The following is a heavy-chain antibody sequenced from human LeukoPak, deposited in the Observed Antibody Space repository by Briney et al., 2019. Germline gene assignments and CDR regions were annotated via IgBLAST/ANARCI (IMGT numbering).Heavy chain of an antibody. CDR2: INTDGRST. CDR1: GFTFSDYY. D-gene: IGHD2-15*01. J-gene: IGHJ3*02. Sequence: GGSLRLSCAASGFTFSDYYMSWIRQAPGKGLVWVSRINTDGRSTSYADSVKGRFTISRDNAKNSLYLQMNSLRAEDTAVYYCARLYCSGGSCYSGDAFDIWGQGTMVTVSS. CDR3: ARLYCSGGSCYSGDAFDI. V-gene: IGHV3-74*01.